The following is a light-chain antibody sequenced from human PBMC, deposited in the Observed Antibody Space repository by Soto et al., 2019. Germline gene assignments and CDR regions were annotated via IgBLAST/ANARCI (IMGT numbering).Light chain of an antibody. V-gene: IGKV3-15*01. J-gene: IGKJ1*01. CDR1: HSISTN. CDR3: QQYNNWPRT. Sequence: EVVMTQSPATLSVSPGERATLSCRASHSISTNLAWYQQKPGQAPRLLMYGASTRPSGIPGRFTCSGSGTEFTLTISSLQSEDFAVYYCQQYNNWPRTFGQGTRVEI. CDR2: GAS.